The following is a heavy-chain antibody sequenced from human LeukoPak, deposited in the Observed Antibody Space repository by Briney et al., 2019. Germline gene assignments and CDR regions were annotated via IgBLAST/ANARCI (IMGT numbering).Heavy chain of an antibody. D-gene: IGHD3-3*01. Sequence: GSLRLSCSASGFTFSRYPMHWVRQAPGKGLEYVSAISGNGGSTCYADSVKGRFTISRDNSKNTLYLQMSSLRTEDTAIYYCVKAQYDFWSGLDYWGQGTLVTVSS. V-gene: IGHV3-64D*09. CDR3: VKAQYDFWSGLDY. CDR2: ISGNGGST. CDR1: GFTFSRYP. J-gene: IGHJ4*02.